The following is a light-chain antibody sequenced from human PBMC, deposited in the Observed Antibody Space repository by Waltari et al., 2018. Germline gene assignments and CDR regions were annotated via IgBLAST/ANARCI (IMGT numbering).Light chain of an antibody. CDR2: DAS. Sequence: EVVLTQSPVTLSLSPGERATLSCRASQSVGKFLAWYQKKPGQAPRLLIYDASTRATGIPVTFSGSGSGTDFTLTISSVQPEDFALYFCQQRSDWPPSITFGQGTRLEI. V-gene: IGKV3-11*01. CDR3: QQRSDWPPSIT. J-gene: IGKJ5*01. CDR1: QSVGKF.